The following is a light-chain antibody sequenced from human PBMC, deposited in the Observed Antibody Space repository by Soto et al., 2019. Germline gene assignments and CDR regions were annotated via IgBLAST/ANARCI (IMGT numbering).Light chain of an antibody. J-gene: IGLJ2*01. V-gene: IGLV1-40*01. Sequence: LTQPPSVSGAPGQRVTISCTGSSSNIGAGYDVHWYQQLPGTAPKLLIYGNSNRPSGVPDRFSGSKSGTSASLTITGLQAEDEADYYCQSYDSSLSGSVVFGGGTKLTVL. CDR3: QSYDSSLSGSVV. CDR2: GNS. CDR1: SSNIGAGYD.